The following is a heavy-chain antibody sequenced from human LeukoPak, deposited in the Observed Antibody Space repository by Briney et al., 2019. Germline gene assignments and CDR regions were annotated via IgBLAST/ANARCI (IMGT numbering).Heavy chain of an antibody. V-gene: IGHV4-39*01. CDR2: IYYSGST. J-gene: IGHJ6*03. CDR3: ARTEGWGNYYYYMDV. CDR1: GVSISSSSYY. D-gene: IGHD7-27*01. Sequence: SETLSLTCTVSGVSISSSSYYWGWIRQPPGKGLEWIGSIYYSGSTYYNPSLKSRVTISVDTSKNQFSLKLSSVTAADTAVYYCARTEGWGNYYYYMDVWGKGTTVTVSS.